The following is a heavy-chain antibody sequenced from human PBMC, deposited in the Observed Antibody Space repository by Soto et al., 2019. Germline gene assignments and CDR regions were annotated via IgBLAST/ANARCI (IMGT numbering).Heavy chain of an antibody. D-gene: IGHD3-9*01. Sequence: SETLSLTCTVPGGSISSYYWTWIRQTPGKGLEWIGYIYNTGSTTYSPSLKSRVTISVNTSKNKLSLKLSSVTAADTAVYYCARAGSGYSFDYWGQGT. CDR3: ARAGSGYSFDY. CDR2: IYNTGST. CDR1: GGSISSYY. J-gene: IGHJ4*02. V-gene: IGHV4-59*01.